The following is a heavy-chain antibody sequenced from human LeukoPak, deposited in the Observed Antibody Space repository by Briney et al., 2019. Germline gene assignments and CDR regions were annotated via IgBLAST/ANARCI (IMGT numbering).Heavy chain of an antibody. J-gene: IGHJ5*02. Sequence: GGSLRLSCAASGFTFSSFGMHWVRQAPGKGLEWLAYIRFDGNKKEYADSLEGRFTISRDNSKNALYLQIDSLRPEDTAVYYCAKKGGVAFYNWLDPWVQGALVTVSS. CDR1: GFTFSSFG. D-gene: IGHD1-26*01. V-gene: IGHV3-30*02. CDR3: AKKGGVAFYNWLDP. CDR2: IRFDGNKK.